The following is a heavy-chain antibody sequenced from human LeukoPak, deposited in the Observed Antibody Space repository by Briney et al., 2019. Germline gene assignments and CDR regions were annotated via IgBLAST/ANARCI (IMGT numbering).Heavy chain of an antibody. CDR1: GYTFTSYG. V-gene: IGHV1-18*01. CDR3: ARVGPMVRGAIRRTDY. D-gene: IGHD3-10*01. Sequence: GASVKVSCKASGYTFTSYGISWVRQAPGQGLEWMGWISAYSGNTNYAQKLQGRVTMTTDTSTSTAYMELRSLRSDDTAVYYCARVGPMVRGAIRRTDYWGQGTLVTVSS. CDR2: ISAYSGNT. J-gene: IGHJ4*02.